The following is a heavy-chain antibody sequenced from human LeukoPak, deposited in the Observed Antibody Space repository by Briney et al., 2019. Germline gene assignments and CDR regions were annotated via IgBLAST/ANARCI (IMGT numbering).Heavy chain of an antibody. D-gene: IGHD1-26*01. V-gene: IGHV1-69*13. CDR3: ARFLGGSYGMDV. Sequence: ASVKVSCKASGGTFSSYAISWVRQAPGQGLEWVGGIIPIFGTANYAQKFQGRVTITADESTSTAYMELSSLRSEDTAVYYCARFLGGSYGMDVWGQGTTVTVSS. CDR2: IIPIFGTA. CDR1: GGTFSSYA. J-gene: IGHJ6*02.